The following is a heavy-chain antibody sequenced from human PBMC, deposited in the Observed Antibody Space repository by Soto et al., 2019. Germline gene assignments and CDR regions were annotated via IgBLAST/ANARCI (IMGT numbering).Heavy chain of an antibody. J-gene: IGHJ6*02. CDR2: INPSGGIT. CDR1: GYTFTSFY. Sequence: QMQLVQSGAEVKRPGASVRVSCKSSGYTFTSFYIHWVRQAPGQGLEWMGIINPSGGITNFAQRFQGRVTMTRDMSTNPHSMELSSLKSADTAVYYCASSPAFSSSWYGIPPDPSHGMDVWGQGTTVTVS. D-gene: IGHD6-13*01. CDR3: ASSPAFSSSWYGIPPDPSHGMDV. V-gene: IGHV1-46*01.